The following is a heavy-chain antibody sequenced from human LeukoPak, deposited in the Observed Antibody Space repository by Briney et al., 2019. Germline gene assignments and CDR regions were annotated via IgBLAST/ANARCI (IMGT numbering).Heavy chain of an antibody. J-gene: IGHJ4*02. V-gene: IGHV1-18*01. CDR2: ISAYNGNT. Sequence: ASAKVSCKASGGTFSSYAISWVRQAPGQGLEWMGWISAYNGNTNYAQKLQGRVTMTTDTSTSTAYMELRSLRSDDTAVYYCAREGNYGSGSYPNSYWGQGTLVTVSS. D-gene: IGHD3-10*01. CDR3: AREGNYGSGSYPNSY. CDR1: GGTFSSYA.